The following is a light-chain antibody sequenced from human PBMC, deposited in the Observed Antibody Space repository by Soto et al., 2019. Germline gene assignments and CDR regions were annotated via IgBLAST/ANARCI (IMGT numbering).Light chain of an antibody. CDR1: GSDIGGYNY. J-gene: IGLJ2*01. CDR2: DVS. CDR3: SSYTSSSTVV. V-gene: IGLV2-14*03. Sequence: QSVLTQPASVSGSPGQSITISCTGTGSDIGGYNYVSWYQHYPGKAPKLMMYDVSNRPSGVSNRFSGSKSGNTASLTISGLQAEDEADYYCSSYTSSSTVVIGGGTKLTVL.